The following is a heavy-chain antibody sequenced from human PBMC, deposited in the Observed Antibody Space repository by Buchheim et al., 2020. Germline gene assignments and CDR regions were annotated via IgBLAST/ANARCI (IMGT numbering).Heavy chain of an antibody. CDR2: ISYDGSNK. V-gene: IGHV3-30*18. CDR3: AKDAWIAAAGEIGY. D-gene: IGHD6-13*01. J-gene: IGHJ4*02. CDR1: GFTFSSYG. Sequence: QVQLVESGGGVVQPGRSLRLSCAASGFTFSSYGMHWVRQAPGKGLEWVAVISYDGSNKYYADSVKGRFTISRDNSKNTLYLQMNSLRAEDTAVYHCAKDAWIAAAGEIGYWGQGTL.